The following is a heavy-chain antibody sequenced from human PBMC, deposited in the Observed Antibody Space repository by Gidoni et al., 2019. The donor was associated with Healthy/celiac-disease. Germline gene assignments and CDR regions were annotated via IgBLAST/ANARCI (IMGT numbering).Heavy chain of an antibody. CDR2: ISAYTGNT. CDR3: ARRGGLSRLPYYYSYGMDV. V-gene: IGHV1-18*01. J-gene: IGHJ6*02. D-gene: IGHD3-16*01. Sequence: QVQLVQSGAEEKKPGASVKVSCKASGYTSTRYGISWVRQAPGHGLEWMGWISAYTGNTNYAQKLQGRVTMPTDPSTSTASMDLRSLSSDAPAVYYCARRGGLSRLPYYYSYGMDVWGQGTTVTVSS. CDR1: GYTSTRYG.